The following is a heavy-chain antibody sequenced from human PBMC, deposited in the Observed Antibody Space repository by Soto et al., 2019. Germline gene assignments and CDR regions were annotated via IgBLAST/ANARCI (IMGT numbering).Heavy chain of an antibody. CDR1: GFTFSDYY. D-gene: IGHD2-2*01. J-gene: IGHJ6*02. V-gene: IGHV3-11*01. CDR2: ISSSGSTI. CDR3: ASCSSTSCFIDAYGMDV. Sequence: GGSLRLSCAASGFTFSDYYMSWIRQAPGKGLEWVSYISSSGSTIYYADSVKGRFTISRDNAKNSLYLQMNSLRAEDTAVYYCASCSSTSCFIDAYGMDVWGQGTTVTVSS.